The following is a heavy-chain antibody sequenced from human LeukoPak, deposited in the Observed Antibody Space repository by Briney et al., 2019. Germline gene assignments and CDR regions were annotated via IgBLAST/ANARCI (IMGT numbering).Heavy chain of an antibody. CDR1: GGTFSSYA. Sequence: SVKVSCKASGGTFSSYAISRVRQAPGQGLEWMGRIIPIFGTANYAQKFQGRVTITTDESTSTAYMELSSLRSEDTAVYYCARDGYSYDGWFDPWGQGTLVTVSS. D-gene: IGHD5-18*01. V-gene: IGHV1-69*05. CDR3: ARDGYSYDGWFDP. J-gene: IGHJ5*02. CDR2: IIPIFGTA.